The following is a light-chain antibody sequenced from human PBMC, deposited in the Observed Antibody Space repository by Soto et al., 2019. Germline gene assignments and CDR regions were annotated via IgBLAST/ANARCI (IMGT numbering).Light chain of an antibody. CDR3: QQANSFLS. V-gene: IGKV1-12*02. CDR1: QGISRW. J-gene: IGKJ4*01. Sequence: DIQMTQSPSSVSASVGDRVTITCRAGQGISRWLAWYQQKPGKAPKLLIYGASNLQSGVPSRFSGSASGTDFTLTITTLQPEDFATYYCQQANSFLSFGGGTKVEIK. CDR2: GAS.